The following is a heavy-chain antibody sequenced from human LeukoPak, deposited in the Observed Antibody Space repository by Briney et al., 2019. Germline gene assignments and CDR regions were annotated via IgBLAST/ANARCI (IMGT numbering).Heavy chain of an antibody. D-gene: IGHD2-2*01. CDR3: ARERLLGYCSSTSCRLDAFDI. V-gene: IGHV1-46*01. J-gene: IGHJ3*02. Sequence: ASVKVSCKASGYTFTNYYMHWVRQAPGQGLEWMGIINPSGGSTSYAQKFQGRVTMTRDTSTSTVYMELNSLRSEDTAVYYCARERLLGYCSSTSCRLDAFDIWGQGTMVTVSS. CDR1: GYTFTNYY. CDR2: INPSGGST.